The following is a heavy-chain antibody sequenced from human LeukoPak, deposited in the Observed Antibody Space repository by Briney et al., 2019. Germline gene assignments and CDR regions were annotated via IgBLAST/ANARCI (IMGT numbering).Heavy chain of an antibody. D-gene: IGHD3-22*01. CDR2: IYYSGST. CDR1: GGPLSSSSYY. J-gene: IGHJ4*02. V-gene: IGHV4-39*07. CDR3: ARAPSTMIGHFYYFDY. Sequence: SETLSLTCTVSGGPLSSSSYYWGWVRDPPERRLERSVRIYYSGSTYHQPSLKSRVTISVDTSKHQFSLKLSAVTAADTAVYYCARAPSTMIGHFYYFDYWGQGTLVTVSS.